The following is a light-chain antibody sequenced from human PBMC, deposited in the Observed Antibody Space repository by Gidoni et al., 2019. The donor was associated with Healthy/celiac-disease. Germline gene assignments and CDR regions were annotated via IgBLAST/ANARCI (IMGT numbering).Light chain of an antibody. Sequence: QLVLTQSPSASAYLGASVTLTCTLSSGHSSYAIAWHQQQPEKGPRYLMKLNSDGSHSKGDGIPDRFSGSSSGAERYLTISSLQSEDDADYYCQTWGTGTWVFGGGTKLTVL. V-gene: IGLV4-69*01. CDR1: SGHSSYA. CDR2: LNSDGSH. J-gene: IGLJ3*02. CDR3: QTWGTGTWV.